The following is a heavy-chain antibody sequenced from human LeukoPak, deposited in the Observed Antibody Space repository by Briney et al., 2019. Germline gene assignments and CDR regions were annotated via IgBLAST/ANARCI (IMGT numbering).Heavy chain of an antibody. J-gene: IGHJ4*02. CDR3: ARLYGSGWSLDY. Sequence: SETLSLTCTVSGGSISSGDYYWSWIRQPPGKGLEWIGYIYYSGSTYYNPSLKSRVTISVDTSKNQFSLKLSSVTAADTAVYYCARLYGSGWSLDYWGQGTLVTVSS. V-gene: IGHV4-30-4*01. CDR2: IYYSGST. CDR1: GGSISSGDYY. D-gene: IGHD6-19*01.